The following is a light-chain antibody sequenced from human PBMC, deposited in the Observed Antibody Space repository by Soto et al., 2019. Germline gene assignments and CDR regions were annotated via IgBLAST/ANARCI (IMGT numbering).Light chain of an antibody. CDR3: QQYDSYPYS. J-gene: IGKJ2*03. CDR1: QRINIW. V-gene: IGKV1-5*03. Sequence: DITMTQFPSTLSASVGDRVNITCRASQRINIWLAWYQQKPGKAPNLLIYKASILQSGVTSRFSGSGSGTEFTLTITSLQPDDFSTYYCQQYDSYPYSFGQGTKLEIK. CDR2: KAS.